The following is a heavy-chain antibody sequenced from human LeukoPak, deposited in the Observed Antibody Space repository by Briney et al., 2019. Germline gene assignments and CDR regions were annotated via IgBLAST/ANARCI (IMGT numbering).Heavy chain of an antibody. Sequence: ASVKVSCKASGGTFSSYAISWVRQAPGQGLEWMGRIIPILGIANYAQKFQGRVTITADKSTSTAYMELSSLRSEDTAVYYCARVPPGSGSYFNFDYWGQGTLVTVSS. D-gene: IGHD1-26*01. CDR3: ARVPPGSGSYFNFDY. CDR1: GGTFSSYA. J-gene: IGHJ4*02. V-gene: IGHV1-69*04. CDR2: IIPILGIA.